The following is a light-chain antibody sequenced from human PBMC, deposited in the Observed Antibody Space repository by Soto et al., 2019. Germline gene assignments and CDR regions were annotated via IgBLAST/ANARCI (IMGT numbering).Light chain of an antibody. CDR1: SSDGGGSDL. J-gene: IGLJ1*01. CDR3: TSYTIYTFYV. Sequence: QSALTQPASVSGSPGQSITISCPGTSSDGGGSDLVSWYQQYPGKAPRLMIYDVSNRPSGVSNRFSGSKSGNTASLTISGLQAEDEADYDCTSYTIYTFYVFGTR. CDR2: DVS. V-gene: IGLV2-14*03.